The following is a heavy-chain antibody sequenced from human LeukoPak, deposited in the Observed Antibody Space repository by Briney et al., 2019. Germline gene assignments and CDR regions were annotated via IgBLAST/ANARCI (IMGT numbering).Heavy chain of an antibody. CDR3: ARGRLRRPYMS. Sequence: SETLSLTCAVYGGSFSGYYWSWIRQPPGKGLEWIGEINHSGSTNYNPSLKSRVTISVDTSKNQFSLKLSSVTAAGTAVYYCARGRLRRPYMSWGQGTLVTVSS. J-gene: IGHJ5*02. D-gene: IGHD4-17*01. CDR2: INHSGST. CDR1: GGSFSGYY. V-gene: IGHV4-34*01.